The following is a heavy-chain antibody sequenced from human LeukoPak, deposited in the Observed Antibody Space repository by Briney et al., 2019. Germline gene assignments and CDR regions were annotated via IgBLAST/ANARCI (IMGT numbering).Heavy chain of an antibody. J-gene: IGHJ3*02. CDR2: INPSGGST. Sequence: ASVKVSCKASGYTFTSYYMHWVRQARGQGREWMGIINPSGGSTSYAQKFQGRVTMTRDTYTSTVYMELSSLRSEDTAVYYCASLVGWSGYYSDAFDIWGQGTMVTVSS. CDR3: ASLVGWSGYYSDAFDI. V-gene: IGHV1-46*01. D-gene: IGHD3-3*01. CDR1: GYTFTSYY.